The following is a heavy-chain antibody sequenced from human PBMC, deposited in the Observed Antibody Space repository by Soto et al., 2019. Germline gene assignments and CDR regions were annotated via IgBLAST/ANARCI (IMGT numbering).Heavy chain of an antibody. CDR3: ARDKDAERSGAFDI. Sequence: GASVKVSCKASGYTFTGYYMHWVRQALGQGLEWMGWINPNSGGTNYAQKFQGWVTMTRDTSISTAYMELRSLRSDDTAVYYCARDKDAERSGAFDIWGQGTMVTVSS. J-gene: IGHJ3*02. V-gene: IGHV1-2*04. D-gene: IGHD1-1*01. CDR2: INPNSGGT. CDR1: GYTFTGYY.